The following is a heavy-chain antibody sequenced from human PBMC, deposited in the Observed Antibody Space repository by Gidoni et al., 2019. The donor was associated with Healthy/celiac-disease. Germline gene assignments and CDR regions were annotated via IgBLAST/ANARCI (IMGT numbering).Heavy chain of an antibody. CDR2: IYHSGST. CDR3: AREHDFWGRYFDY. V-gene: IGHV4-38-2*02. CDR1: GYSISSGYY. Sequence: QVQLQESGPGLVKPSETLSLTCAVSGYSISSGYYWGWIRQPPGKGLEWIGSIYHSGSTYYNPSLKSRVTISVDTSKNQFSLKLSSVTAADTAVYYCAREHDFWGRYFDYWGQGTLVTVSS. D-gene: IGHD3-3*01. J-gene: IGHJ4*02.